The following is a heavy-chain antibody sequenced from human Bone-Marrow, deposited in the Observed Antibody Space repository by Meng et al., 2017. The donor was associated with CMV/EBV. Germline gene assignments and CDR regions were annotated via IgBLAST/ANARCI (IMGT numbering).Heavy chain of an antibody. J-gene: IGHJ4*02. Sequence: QGPLRGRGPGRVKPSQPLPLTCTVSGGSISSCDYYWSWIRQPPGKGLEWIGYIYSSGSTYYNPSLKSRVTISVDTSKNQFSLKLSSVTAADTAVYYCARWAYYYDSSGLDYWGQGTLVTVSS. V-gene: IGHV4-30-4*08. CDR1: GGSISSCDYY. CDR2: IYSSGST. D-gene: IGHD3-22*01. CDR3: ARWAYYYDSSGLDY.